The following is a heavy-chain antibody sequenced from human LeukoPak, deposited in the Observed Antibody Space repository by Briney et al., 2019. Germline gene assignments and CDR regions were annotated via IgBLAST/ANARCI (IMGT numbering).Heavy chain of an antibody. Sequence: GGSLRLSCAASGFTFSNAWMSWVRQAPGKGLEWVGRIKSKTDGGTTDYAAPVKGRFTISRDDSKNTLYLQMNSLKTEDTAVYYCTTPEMAMVRGPYNWFDPWGQGTLVTVSS. CDR1: GFTFSNAW. J-gene: IGHJ5*02. V-gene: IGHV3-15*01. CDR2: IKSKTDGGTT. CDR3: TTPEMAMVRGPYNWFDP. D-gene: IGHD3-10*01.